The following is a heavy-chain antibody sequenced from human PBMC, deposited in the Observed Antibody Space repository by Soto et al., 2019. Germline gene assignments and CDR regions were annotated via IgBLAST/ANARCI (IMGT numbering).Heavy chain of an antibody. D-gene: IGHD3-10*01. CDR2: INAGNGNT. CDR1: GYTFTSYA. Sequence: ASVKVSCKASGYTFTSYAMHWVRQAPGQRLEWMGWINAGNGNTKYSQKFQGRVTITRDTSASTAYMELSSLRSEDTAVYYCARTLNYIPEQYYYYYYMDVWGKGTTVTVSS. V-gene: IGHV1-3*01. CDR3: ARTLNYIPEQYYYYYYMDV. J-gene: IGHJ6*03.